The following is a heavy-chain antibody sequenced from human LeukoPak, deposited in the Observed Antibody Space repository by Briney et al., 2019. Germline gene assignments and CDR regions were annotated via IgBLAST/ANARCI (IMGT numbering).Heavy chain of an antibody. V-gene: IGHV1-46*01. CDR2: INPSGGST. CDR1: GYTFTSYY. Sequence: ASVKVSCKASGYTFTSYYMHWVRQAPGKGVEWMGIINPSGGSTSYAQKFQGRVTITRDTSTSTVYMELSSLRSEDTAVYYCARDKYHYYYYMDVWGKGTTVTVSS. J-gene: IGHJ6*03. CDR3: ARDKYHYYYYMDV. D-gene: IGHD2/OR15-2a*01.